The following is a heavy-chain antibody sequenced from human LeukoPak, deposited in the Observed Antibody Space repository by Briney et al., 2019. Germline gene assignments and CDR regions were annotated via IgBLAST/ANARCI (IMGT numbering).Heavy chain of an antibody. CDR3: ARDIEAAGLFLDY. D-gene: IGHD6-13*01. V-gene: IGHV3-7*01. CDR2: MNDDGSEK. Sequence: GGSLRLSCAASGFTFSSYWMSWVRQAPGKGLEWVANMNDDGSEKYYVDSVKGRFTISRDNAKKSLYLQMNSLRAEDTAVYYCARDIEAAGLFLDYWGQGTLVTVSS. J-gene: IGHJ4*02. CDR1: GFTFSSYW.